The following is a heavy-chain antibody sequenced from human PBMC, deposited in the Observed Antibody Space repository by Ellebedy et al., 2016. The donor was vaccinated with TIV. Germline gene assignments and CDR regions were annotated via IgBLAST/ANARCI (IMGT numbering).Heavy chain of an antibody. D-gene: IGHD6-6*01. CDR1: GFTFSSYW. CDR3: ARWHSFSSYYSIDV. CDR2: IKPDGSET. Sequence: GGSLRLXXEASGFTFSSYWMSWVRQAPGKGLEWVANIKPDGSETYYVDSVKGRFTISRDNAKISLYLQFNSLRAEDTAVYYCARWHSFSSYYSIDVWGKGTTVTVSS. J-gene: IGHJ6*03. V-gene: IGHV3-7*01.